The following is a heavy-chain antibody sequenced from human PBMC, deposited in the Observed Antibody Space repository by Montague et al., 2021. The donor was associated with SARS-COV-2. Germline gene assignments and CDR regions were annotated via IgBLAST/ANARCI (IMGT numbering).Heavy chain of an antibody. CDR1: GVSVTTSDYF. Sequence: SETLSLTCTVAGVSVTTSDYFWGWIRQPPGRGLEWIGTVFYNGRTRYNPSLNSRVAMSVDTSTNQFSLELSSVTAADTAVYYCASPSGYHLFQYWGQGILVTVS. CDR2: VFYNGRT. J-gene: IGHJ4*02. CDR3: ASPSGYHLFQY. D-gene: IGHD3-22*01. V-gene: IGHV4-39*01.